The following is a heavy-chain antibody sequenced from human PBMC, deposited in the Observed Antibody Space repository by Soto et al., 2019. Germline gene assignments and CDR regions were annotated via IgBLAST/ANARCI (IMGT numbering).Heavy chain of an antibody. CDR3: ARHQRPGDPFDF. CDR2: ISPFDSDT. CDR1: EGNFTAYG. J-gene: IGHJ4*02. V-gene: IGHV5-51*01. Sequence: KDSWKGAEGNFTAYGGAWVRQRPGKGLEWMGLISPFDSDTRYSPSFQGQVTISADKSITTAYLQWKSLKASDTAIYYCARHQRPGDPFDFWGQGTLVTVSS. D-gene: IGHD2-21*02.